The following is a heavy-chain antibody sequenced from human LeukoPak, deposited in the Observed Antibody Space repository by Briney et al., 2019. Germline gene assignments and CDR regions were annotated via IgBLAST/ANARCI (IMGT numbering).Heavy chain of an antibody. CDR3: ARQIRFLEWLAAFDI. D-gene: IGHD3-3*01. Sequence: PSETLSLTCTVSGYSISSGYYWGWIRQPPGKGLEWIGSIYHSGSTYYNPSLKSRVTISVDTSKNQFSLKLSSVTAADTAVYYCARQIRFLEWLAAFDIWGQGTMVTVSS. V-gene: IGHV4-38-2*02. CDR1: GYSISSGYY. J-gene: IGHJ3*02. CDR2: IYHSGST.